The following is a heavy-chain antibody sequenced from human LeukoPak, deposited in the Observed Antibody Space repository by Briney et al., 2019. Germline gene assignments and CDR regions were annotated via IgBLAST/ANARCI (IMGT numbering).Heavy chain of an antibody. CDR3: ATSGYCTSFNCPSSYYHYGLDV. J-gene: IGHJ6*02. CDR1: GGSISSSY. Sequence: SETLSLTCNVSGGSISSSYWSWIRQPPGKGPEWIGYTHYSGTTHFNPSLKSRVTISVDTSKNQFSLRLSSVTAADTAVYYCATSGYCTSFNCPSSYYHYGLDVWGQGTTVTVSS. D-gene: IGHD2-2*03. CDR2: THYSGTT. V-gene: IGHV4-59*01.